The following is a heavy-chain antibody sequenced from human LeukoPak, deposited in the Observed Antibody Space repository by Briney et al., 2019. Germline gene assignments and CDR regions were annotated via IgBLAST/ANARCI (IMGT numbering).Heavy chain of an antibody. CDR1: GFTFSSYA. V-gene: IGHV3-30-3*01. D-gene: IGHD3-16*01. Sequence: GGSLRLSCAASGFTFSSYAMHWVSQAPGKGLEWVAVISYDGSNKYYADSVKGRFTISRDNSKNTLYLQMNSLRAEDTAVYYCARALGDTRFDYWGQGTLVTVSS. J-gene: IGHJ4*02. CDR2: ISYDGSNK. CDR3: ARALGDTRFDY.